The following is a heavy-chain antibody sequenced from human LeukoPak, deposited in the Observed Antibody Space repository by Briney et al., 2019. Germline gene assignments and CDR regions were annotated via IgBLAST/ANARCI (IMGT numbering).Heavy chain of an antibody. V-gene: IGHV1-2*02. CDR2: INPNDGDT. Sequence: ASVKVSCKASGYTFTDYYMHWVRQAPGQGCEWMGWINPNDGDTDYAQKFQGRVTMTRDTSISTGHMEVSRLRSDDTAVYYCARANYRYCSSTTCLFDYWGQGTLVTVSS. J-gene: IGHJ4*02. D-gene: IGHD2-2*01. CDR3: ARANYRYCSSTTCLFDY. CDR1: GYTFTDYY.